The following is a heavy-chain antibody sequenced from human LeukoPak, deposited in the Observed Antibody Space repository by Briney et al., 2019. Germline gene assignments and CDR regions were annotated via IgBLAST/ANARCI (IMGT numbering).Heavy chain of an antibody. V-gene: IGHV1-2*04. Sequence: ASVKVSCKASGGTFSSYAISWVRQAPGQGLEWMGGINPNSGGTNYAQKFQGWVTMTRDTSISTAYMELSRLRSDDTAVYYCARAPYGSGSENNWFDPWGQGTLVTVSS. CDR2: INPNSGGT. J-gene: IGHJ5*02. D-gene: IGHD3-10*01. CDR1: GGTFSSYA. CDR3: ARAPYGSGSENNWFDP.